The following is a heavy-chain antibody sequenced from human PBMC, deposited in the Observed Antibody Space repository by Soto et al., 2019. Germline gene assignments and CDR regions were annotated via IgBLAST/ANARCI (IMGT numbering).Heavy chain of an antibody. CDR2: ISYDGSNK. V-gene: IGHV3-30-3*01. CDR3: ARDTGIAAAGTGWFDP. J-gene: IGHJ5*02. CDR1: GFTFSSYA. D-gene: IGHD6-13*01. Sequence: QVQLVESGGGVVQPGRSLRLSCAASGFTFSSYAMHWVRQAPGKGLEWVAVISYDGSNKYYADSVKGRFTISRDNSKNTLYRQMNSLRAEDTAVYYWARDTGIAAAGTGWFDPWGQGTLVTVSS.